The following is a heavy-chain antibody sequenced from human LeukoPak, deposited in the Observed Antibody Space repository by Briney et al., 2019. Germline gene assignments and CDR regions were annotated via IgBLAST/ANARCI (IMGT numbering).Heavy chain of an antibody. Sequence: SETLSLTCTVSDGSISTYFWTWIRQPPGKGLEWIGYIGYSAYTKYNPSLKSRVTISVDTSKNQFSLSLSSLTAADTAVYYCAREVSRGRSGYQIDYWGPGTLVTVSS. CDR3: AREVSRGRSGYQIDY. CDR2: IGYSAYT. D-gene: IGHD3-22*01. V-gene: IGHV4-59*01. CDR1: DGSISTYF. J-gene: IGHJ4*02.